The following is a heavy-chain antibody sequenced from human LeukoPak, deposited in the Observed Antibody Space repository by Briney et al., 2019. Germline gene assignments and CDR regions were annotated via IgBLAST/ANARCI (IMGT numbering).Heavy chain of an antibody. CDR2: ISYDGSTK. J-gene: IGHJ4*02. V-gene: IGHV3-30*04. Sequence: PGGSLRLSCAASGFTFSSYTMHWVRQAPGKGLEWVAVISYDGSTKYYADSMKGRFTISRDNSKNTLYLQMNSLGAEDTAVYYCAREGYYDSSGYSDAGIDYWGQGSLVTVSS. CDR3: AREGYYDSSGYSDAGIDY. CDR1: GFTFSSYT. D-gene: IGHD3-22*01.